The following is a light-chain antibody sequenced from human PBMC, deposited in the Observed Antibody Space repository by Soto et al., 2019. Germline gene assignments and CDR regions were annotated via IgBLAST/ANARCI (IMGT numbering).Light chain of an antibody. CDR2: GAS. Sequence: EIMMTQSPATLSVSPGERVTLSCRASQSVSSNVAWYQQKPGQAPRLLMHGASTRVTGIPARFSGSGSGTEFTLTISSLQSEDFAVYYCQQYNDWPLTFGLGAKLEIK. CDR1: QSVSSN. V-gene: IGKV3-15*01. J-gene: IGKJ2*01. CDR3: QQYNDWPLT.